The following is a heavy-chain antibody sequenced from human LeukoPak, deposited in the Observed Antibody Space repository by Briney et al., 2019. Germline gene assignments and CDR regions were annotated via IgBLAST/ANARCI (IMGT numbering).Heavy chain of an antibody. J-gene: IGHJ4*02. CDR2: ISYDGSNK. Sequence: GSLRLSCAASGFTFSSYAMHWVRQAPGKGLEWVAVISYDGSNKYYADSVKGRFTISRDNSKNTLYLQMNSLRAEDTAVYYCARAWVVAGPFDYWGQGTLVTVSS. D-gene: IGHD6-19*01. V-gene: IGHV3-30*04. CDR1: GFTFSSYA. CDR3: ARAWVVAGPFDY.